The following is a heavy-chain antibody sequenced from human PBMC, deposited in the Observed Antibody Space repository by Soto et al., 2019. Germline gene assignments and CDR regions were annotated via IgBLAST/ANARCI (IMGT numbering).Heavy chain of an antibody. CDR1: GGSISSSSYY. V-gene: IGHV4-39*01. CDR3: ARHEELPPPYMDV. D-gene: IGHD1-26*01. Sequence: SETLSLTCTVSGGSISSSSYYWGWIRQPPGKGLEWIGSIYYSGSTYYNPSLKSRVTISVDTSKNQFSLKLSSVTAADTAVYYCARHEELPPPYMDVWGKGTTVTVSS. J-gene: IGHJ6*03. CDR2: IYYSGST.